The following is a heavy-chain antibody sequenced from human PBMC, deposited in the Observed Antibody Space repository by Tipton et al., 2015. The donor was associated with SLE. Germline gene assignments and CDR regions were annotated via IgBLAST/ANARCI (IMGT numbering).Heavy chain of an antibody. Sequence: RSLRLSCAASGFSFSDYGIHWVRQSPGKGLEWVAVISYDGRNKFYADSVKGRFTISRDTSSNTMYLQMNSLRAEDTAVYYCARVPNNWDSSGYYDYWGQGTLVTVSS. CDR3: ARVPNNWDSSGYYDY. CDR1: GFSFSDYG. V-gene: IGHV3-30*03. CDR2: ISYDGRNK. J-gene: IGHJ4*02. D-gene: IGHD3-22*01.